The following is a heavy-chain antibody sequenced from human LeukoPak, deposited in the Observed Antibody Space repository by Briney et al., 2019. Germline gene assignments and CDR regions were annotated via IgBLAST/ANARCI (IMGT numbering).Heavy chain of an antibody. CDR3: ARDFNGDYGLTYYHYYMDV. D-gene: IGHD4-17*01. J-gene: IGHJ6*03. Sequence: SETLSLTCAVYGGSLSGHYWSWIRQPPGKGLEWIGEINHSGSTNYSPSLKSRVTISVDTSKNQFSLKLSSVTAADTAVYYCARDFNGDYGLTYYHYYMDVWGKGTTVTVSS. CDR1: GGSLSGHY. V-gene: IGHV4-34*01. CDR2: INHSGST.